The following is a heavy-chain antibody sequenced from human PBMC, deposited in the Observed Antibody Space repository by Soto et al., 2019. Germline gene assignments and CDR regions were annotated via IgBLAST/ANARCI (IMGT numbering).Heavy chain of an antibody. CDR1: GFTFSSYA. CDR3: SREGHGDWFDP. Sequence: QAQLVESGGGVVEPGRSLRLSCAASGFTFSSYAMHWVPQAPGKGLEWVAAITDDGNNKYYADSVKGRFTISRDNSKNTLYQQMNNLRTEDTAVYFCSREGHGDWFDPWGQGTLVTVSS. D-gene: IGHD3-10*01. J-gene: IGHJ5*02. V-gene: IGHV3-30-3*01. CDR2: ITDDGNNK.